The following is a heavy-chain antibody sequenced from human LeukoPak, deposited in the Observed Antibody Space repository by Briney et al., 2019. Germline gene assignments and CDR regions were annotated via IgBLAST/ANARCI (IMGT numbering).Heavy chain of an antibody. D-gene: IGHD3-22*01. CDR3: ARGPYYYDSSGYVDY. J-gene: IGHJ4*02. Sequence: SETLSLTCTVSGGSISSFYWSWIRQPAGKGLEWIGRIYNSGTTNYNPSLKSRVTMSVDTSKNQFSLKLSSVTAADTAVYYCARGPYYYDSSGYVDYGSKGTLVTVSS. CDR1: GGSISSFY. V-gene: IGHV4-4*07. CDR2: IYNSGTT.